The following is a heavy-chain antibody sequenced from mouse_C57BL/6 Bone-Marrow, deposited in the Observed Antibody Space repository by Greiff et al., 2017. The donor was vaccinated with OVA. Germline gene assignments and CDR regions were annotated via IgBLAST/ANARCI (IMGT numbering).Heavy chain of an antibody. J-gene: IGHJ4*01. CDR3: ARGGDYYGSSYENAMDY. CDR1: GYSFTGYY. V-gene: IGHV1-31*01. Sequence: EVQLQQSGPELVKPGASVKISCKASGYSFTGYYMHWVKQSHGNILDWFGYIYPYNGVSSYNQKFKGKATLTVDKSSSTAYMELRSLTSEDSAVYDDARGGDYYGSSYENAMDYWGQGTSVTVSS. CDR2: IYPYNGVS. D-gene: IGHD1-1*01.